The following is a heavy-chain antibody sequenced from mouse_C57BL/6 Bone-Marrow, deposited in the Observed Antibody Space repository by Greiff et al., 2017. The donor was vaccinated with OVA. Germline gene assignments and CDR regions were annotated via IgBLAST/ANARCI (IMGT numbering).Heavy chain of an antibody. Sequence: QVQLQQSGAELVRPGASVTLSCKASGYTFTDYEMHWVKQTPVHGLEWIGAIDPETGGTAYNQKFKGKAILTADKSSSTAYMELRSLTSEDSAVYYCTRESIWGWFAYWGQGTLVTVSA. CDR3: TRESIWGWFAY. J-gene: IGHJ3*01. CDR2: IDPETGGT. V-gene: IGHV1-15*01. CDR1: GYTFTDYE.